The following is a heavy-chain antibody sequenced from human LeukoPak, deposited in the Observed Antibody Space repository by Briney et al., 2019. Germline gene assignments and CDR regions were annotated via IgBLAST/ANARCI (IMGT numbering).Heavy chain of an antibody. CDR2: ISGSGGST. Sequence: GGSLRLSRAASGFTFSSYAMSWVRQAPGKGLEWVSAISGSGGSTYYADSVKGRFTISRDNSKNTVYMQMNSLRAEDTAVYYCARATVTHTHFDYWGQGTLVTVSS. V-gene: IGHV3-23*01. D-gene: IGHD4-17*01. CDR1: GFTFSSYA. CDR3: ARATVTHTHFDY. J-gene: IGHJ4*02.